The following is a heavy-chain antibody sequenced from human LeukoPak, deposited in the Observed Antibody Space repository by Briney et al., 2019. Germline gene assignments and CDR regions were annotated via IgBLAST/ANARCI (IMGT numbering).Heavy chain of an antibody. CDR1: GFTFSDYG. CDR2: IWYDGGEK. Sequence: PSGGSLRLSCAASGFTFSDYGMYWVRQAPGKGLEWVALIWYDGGEKHYTDSVRGRFTISRDNSKNTLYLQMNSLRAEDTAVYYCVRYCNGGTCYRAAFDVWGPGTTVTVSS. V-gene: IGHV3-33*01. D-gene: IGHD2-15*01. J-gene: IGHJ3*01. CDR3: VRYCNGGTCYRAAFDV.